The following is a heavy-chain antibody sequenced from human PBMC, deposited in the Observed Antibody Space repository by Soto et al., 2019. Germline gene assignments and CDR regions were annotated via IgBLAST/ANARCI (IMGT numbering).Heavy chain of an antibody. D-gene: IGHD3-10*01. CDR1: GFTFSSYA. CDR3: AKDWDEWFGEFEY. CDR2: ISGSGGST. V-gene: IGHV3-23*01. J-gene: IGHJ4*02. Sequence: EVQLLESGGGLVQPGGSLRLSCAASGFTFSSYAMSWVRQAPGKGLEWVSAISGSGGSTYYADSVKGRFTISRDNSKNTLYLQMYSLRAEDTAVYYCAKDWDEWFGEFEYWGQGTLVTVSS.